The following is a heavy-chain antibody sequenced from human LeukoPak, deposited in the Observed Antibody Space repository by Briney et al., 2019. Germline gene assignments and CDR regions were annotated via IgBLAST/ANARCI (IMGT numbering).Heavy chain of an antibody. Sequence: SETLSLTCTVSGGSISSYYWSWIRQPPGKGLEWLGYIYYSGSTNYNPPLKSGATIPVDTPKNHFSLKLSSVTAADTAVYYCARHLRGYSFTPDYWGQGTLVTVSS. CDR3: ARHLRGYSFTPDY. CDR1: GGSISSYY. CDR2: IYYSGST. J-gene: IGHJ4*02. D-gene: IGHD5-18*01. V-gene: IGHV4-59*08.